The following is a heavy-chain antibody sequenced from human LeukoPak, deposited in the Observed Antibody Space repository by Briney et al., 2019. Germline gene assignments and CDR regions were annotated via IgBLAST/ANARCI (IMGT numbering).Heavy chain of an antibody. CDR2: IYHSGST. V-gene: IGHV4-4*02. CDR3: ARVAAAALDAFDI. CDR1: GGSLSSSNW. Sequence: PSETLSLTCAVSGGSLSSSNWWSWVRQPPGKGLEWIGEIYHSGSTNYNPSLKSRVTISVDKSKNQFSLKLSSVTAADTAVYYCARVAAAALDAFDIWGQGTMVTVSS. D-gene: IGHD6-13*01. J-gene: IGHJ3*02.